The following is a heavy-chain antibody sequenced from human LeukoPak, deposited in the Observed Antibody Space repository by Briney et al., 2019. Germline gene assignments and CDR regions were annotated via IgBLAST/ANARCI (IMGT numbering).Heavy chain of an antibody. CDR3: ARSRDATFDY. CDR1: GFTFNNYW. V-gene: IGHV3-7*03. CDR2: IKQDGSEK. Sequence: GGSLRLSCAASGFTFNNYWMSWVRQAPGKGLEWVANIKQDGSEKYYVDSVKGRFTVSRDNAKSSLYLQMNSLRVEDTAVYYCARSRDATFDYWGQGTLVTVSS. D-gene: IGHD2-15*01. J-gene: IGHJ4*02.